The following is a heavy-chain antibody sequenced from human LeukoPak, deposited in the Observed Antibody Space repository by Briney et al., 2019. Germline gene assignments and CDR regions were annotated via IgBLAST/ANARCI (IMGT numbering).Heavy chain of an antibody. CDR1: GGSISSGNYY. D-gene: IGHD5-18*01. CDR2: IYMSGST. CDR3: ARQTRGYSYGPNFDY. V-gene: IGHV4-61*02. J-gene: IGHJ4*02. Sequence: PSETLSLTCTVSGGSISSGNYYWSWIRQPAGKGLEWIGRIYMSGSTNYNPSLKSRVTLSLDTSKNQFSLKLSSVTAADMATYYCARQTRGYSYGPNFDYWGQGTLVTVSS.